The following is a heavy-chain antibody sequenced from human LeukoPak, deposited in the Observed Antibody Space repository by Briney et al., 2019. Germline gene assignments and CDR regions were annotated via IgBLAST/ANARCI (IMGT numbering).Heavy chain of an antibody. J-gene: IGHJ1*01. CDR2: IIPIFGTA. CDR3: ARGSYYYDSSGYYPSSAEYFQH. D-gene: IGHD3-22*01. V-gene: IGHV1-69*01. CDR1: GGTFSSYA. Sequence: SVNVSCKASGGTFSSYAISWVRQAPGQGLEWMGGIIPIFGTANYAQKFQGRVTITADESTSTAYMELSSMRSEDTAVYYCARGSYYYDSSGYYPSSAEYFQHWGQGTLVTVSS.